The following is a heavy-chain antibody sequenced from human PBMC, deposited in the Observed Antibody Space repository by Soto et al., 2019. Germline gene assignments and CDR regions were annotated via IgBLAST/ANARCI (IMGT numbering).Heavy chain of an antibody. J-gene: IGHJ6*02. Sequence: GASVQVTFKACVCTFTRYFIHWVRPPPGQGRAWVGWINPKSGGTNYAQKFQGRVTMPRDTSISTAYMELSRLRSDDTAVYYCASVGYYISTGGGKTYYYYGMDVWGQGTTVTVSS. CDR2: INPKSGGT. CDR1: VCTFTRYF. V-gene: IGHV1-2*02. CDR3: ASVGYYISTGGGKTYYYYGMDV. D-gene: IGHD3-9*01.